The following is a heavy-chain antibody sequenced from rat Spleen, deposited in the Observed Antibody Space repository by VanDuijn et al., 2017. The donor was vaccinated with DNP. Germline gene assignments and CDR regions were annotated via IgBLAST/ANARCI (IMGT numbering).Heavy chain of an antibody. CDR2: IIYDSTST. Sequence: EVQLVESGGGLVQPGRSLKLSCAASGFTFSDYAMAWVRQTPKKSLEWVATIIYDSTSTFYRDSVKGRFTISRDNAKSTLYLQMDSLRSEDTATYYCARSDSYGFPYWGQGTLVTVSS. CDR3: ARSDSYGFPY. J-gene: IGHJ3*01. D-gene: IGHD1-2*01. CDR1: GFTFSDYA. V-gene: IGHV5-17*01.